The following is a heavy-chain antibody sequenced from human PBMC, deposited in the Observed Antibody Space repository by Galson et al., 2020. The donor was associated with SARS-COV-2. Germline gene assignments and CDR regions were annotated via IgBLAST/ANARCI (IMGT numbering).Heavy chain of an antibody. CDR1: GFTFSSYW. V-gene: IGHV3-74*01. D-gene: IGHD4-17*01. Sequence: GGSLRLSCAASGFTFSSYWMHWVRQAPGKGLVWVSRINSDGSSTSYADSVKGRFTISRDNAKNTLYLQMNSLRAEDTAVYYCARAVGAYGDVRLDYWGQGTLVTVSS. J-gene: IGHJ4*02. CDR2: INSDGSST. CDR3: ARAVGAYGDVRLDY.